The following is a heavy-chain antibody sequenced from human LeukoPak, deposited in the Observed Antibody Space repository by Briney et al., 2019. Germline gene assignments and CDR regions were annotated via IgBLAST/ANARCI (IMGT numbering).Heavy chain of an antibody. CDR1: GSVSSSIHY. CDR2: IYYSGST. D-gene: IGHD6-13*01. V-gene: IGHV4-39*02. CDR3: ARLVVSSWYHEVLLGRDY. Sequence: SETLSLTCSVSGSVSSSIHYWGWIRQPPGKGLEWIAHIYYSGSTYYNPSLKSRVTISLDSSNNHFSLKLGSVTAADTAVYYCARLVVSSWYHEVLLGRDYWGQGTLVTVSS. J-gene: IGHJ4*02.